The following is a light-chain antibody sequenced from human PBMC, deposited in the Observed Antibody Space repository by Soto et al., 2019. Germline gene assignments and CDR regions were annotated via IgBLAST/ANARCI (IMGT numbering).Light chain of an antibody. CDR3: HQYYRSIT. CDR1: QAVDNNF. J-gene: IGKJ4*01. V-gene: IGKV3-20*01. CDR2: ASS. Sequence: EIVLTQSPGTLSLSPGEGATLSCRASQAVDNNFLAWYQQRPGQAPSLLIYASSRRATGIPDRFSGSGSGTDFTLIISRVRPEDTAVYFCHQYYRSITSGAGTNVEVK.